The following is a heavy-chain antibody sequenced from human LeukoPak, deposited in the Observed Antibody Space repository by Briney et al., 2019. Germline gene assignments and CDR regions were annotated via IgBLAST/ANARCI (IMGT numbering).Heavy chain of an antibody. J-gene: IGHJ6*02. CDR1: VYTFAAYY. Sequence: SVKVSCKASVYTFAAYYIHWVRQAPGQGLEWMGWVNPNGGGTNYAQKFKDRVTMTRDTSISTAYMELSSLQSDDTAVYYCAREGVGGAYGMDVWGQGTTVTVSS. CDR2: VNPNGGGT. D-gene: IGHD2-21*01. V-gene: IGHV1-2*02. CDR3: AREGVGGAYGMDV.